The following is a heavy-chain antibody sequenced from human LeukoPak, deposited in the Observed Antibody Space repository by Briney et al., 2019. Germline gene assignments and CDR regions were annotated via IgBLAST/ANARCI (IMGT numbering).Heavy chain of an antibody. CDR3: VKDLYGWEPKSGDY. Sequence: PGGSLRLSCSASGFTFSTYAMHCVRQAPGKGLEYVSAISSNGISTYYADSVKGRFTISRDNSKNTLYLQMSSLRAEDTAVYYCVKDLYGWEPKSGDYWGQGTLVTVSS. D-gene: IGHD1-26*01. J-gene: IGHJ4*02. V-gene: IGHV3-64D*09. CDR2: ISSNGIST. CDR1: GFTFSTYA.